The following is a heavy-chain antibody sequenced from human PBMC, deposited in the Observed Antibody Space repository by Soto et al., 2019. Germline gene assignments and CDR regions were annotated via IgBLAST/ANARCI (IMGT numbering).Heavy chain of an antibody. CDR2: IYYSGTT. D-gene: IGHD3-10*01. V-gene: IGHV4-30-4*01. J-gene: IGHJ4*02. CDR1: GVSISSGGYY. CDR3: ARYYNSLDF. Sequence: SETLSLTCTVSGVSISSGGYYWSWIRQPPGKGLEWIAYIYYSGTTYYNPSLKSRITMSVDTSKNQFSLKLGSVTAADTAVYYCARYYNSLDFWGQGALVTVSS.